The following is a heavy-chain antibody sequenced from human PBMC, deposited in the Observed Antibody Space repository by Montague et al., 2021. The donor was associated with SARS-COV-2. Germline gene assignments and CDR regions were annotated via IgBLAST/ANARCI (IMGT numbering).Heavy chain of an antibody. CDR2: INWNGGST. V-gene: IGHV3-20*04. CDR3: ARGIVGATVPLDYYYGMDV. Sequence: SLRLSCAASGFTFGDHGMSWVRQAPGKGLEWVSGINWNGGSTGYADPVKGRFTISRDNAKNSLYMQMSSLRAEDTALYYCARGIVGATVPLDYYYGMDVWGQGTTVTVSS. CDR1: GFTFGDHG. J-gene: IGHJ6*02. D-gene: IGHD1-26*01.